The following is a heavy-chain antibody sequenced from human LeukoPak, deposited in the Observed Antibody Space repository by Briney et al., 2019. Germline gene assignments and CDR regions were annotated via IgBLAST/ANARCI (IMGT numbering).Heavy chain of an antibody. CDR1: GYSISSGYY. J-gene: IGHJ6*03. Sequence: SETLSLTCTVSGYSISSGYYWGWIRQPPGKGLEWIGSIYHSGSTYYNPSLKSRVTISVDTSKSQFSLKLSSVTAADTAVYYCARGTGTTSPHYMDVWGKGTTVTVSS. D-gene: IGHD1-7*01. V-gene: IGHV4-38-2*02. CDR3: ARGTGTTSPHYMDV. CDR2: IYHSGST.